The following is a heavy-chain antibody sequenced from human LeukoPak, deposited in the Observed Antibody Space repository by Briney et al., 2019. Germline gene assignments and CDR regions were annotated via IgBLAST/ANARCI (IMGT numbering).Heavy chain of an antibody. J-gene: IGHJ4*02. CDR3: ARDQRATVTTWGYFDY. CDR2: IIPIFGTA. V-gene: IGHV1-69*13. CDR1: GGTFSSYA. D-gene: IGHD4-17*01. Sequence: GASVKVSCKASGGTFSSYAISWVRQAPGQGLEWMGGIIPIFGTANYAQKFQGRVTITADESTSTAYMELSSLRSEDTAVYYCARDQRATVTTWGYFDYWGQGTLVTVSS.